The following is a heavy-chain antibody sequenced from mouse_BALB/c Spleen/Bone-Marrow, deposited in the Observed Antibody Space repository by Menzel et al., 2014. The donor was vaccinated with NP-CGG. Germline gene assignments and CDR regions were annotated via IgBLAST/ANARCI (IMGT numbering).Heavy chain of an antibody. CDR2: IRNKAYGYTT. J-gene: IGHJ4*01. V-gene: IGHV7-3*02. CDR3: ARFPMDY. CDR1: GFTFTDYY. Sequence: EVMLVESGGGLVQPGGSLRLSCTTSGFTFTDYYMSWVRQPPGKALEWLVFIRNKAYGYTTEYSASVRGRFTISRDNSQSISYLQMNTLRAEDSATYYCARFPMDYWGQGTSVTVSS.